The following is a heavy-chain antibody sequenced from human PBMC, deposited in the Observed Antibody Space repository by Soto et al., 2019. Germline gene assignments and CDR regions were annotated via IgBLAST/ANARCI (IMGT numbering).Heavy chain of an antibody. CDR3: ARDLDRYCSVTSCHAMDV. D-gene: IGHD2-15*01. V-gene: IGHV4-4*02. Sequence: PAETLSLTCVVSGGSIRSTNWWAGVRQTPGKGLEWIGEVYHNGTSNYNPSLKGRATISVDRSKDQVSLRLNSVIDADTAVYYCARDLDRYCSVTSCHAMDVWGQGTPVTVSS. CDR2: VYHNGTS. CDR1: GGSIRSTNW. J-gene: IGHJ6*02.